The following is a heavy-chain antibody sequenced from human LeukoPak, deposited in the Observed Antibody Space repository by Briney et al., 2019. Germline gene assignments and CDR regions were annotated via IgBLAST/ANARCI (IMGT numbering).Heavy chain of an antibody. Sequence: PGGSLRLSCAASGFTFSSYAMSWVRQAPGKGLEWVSAISGSGGSTYYADSVKGRFTISRDNSKNTLYLQMNSLGAEDTAVYYCAKDTDPFNIVVVPAATLFDYGGRGPLVPVSS. D-gene: IGHD2-2*01. V-gene: IGHV3-23*01. CDR3: AKDTDPFNIVVVPAATLFDY. J-gene: IGHJ4*02. CDR1: GFTFSSYA. CDR2: ISGSGGST.